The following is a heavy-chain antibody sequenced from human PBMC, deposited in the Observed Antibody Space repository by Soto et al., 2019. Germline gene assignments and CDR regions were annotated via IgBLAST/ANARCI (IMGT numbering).Heavy chain of an antibody. CDR3: ARREIQGPIDY. CDR2: IYYSGTT. J-gene: IGHJ4*02. CDR1: GYSISSSNW. D-gene: IGHD1-26*01. V-gene: IGHV4-28*01. Sequence: QVQLQESGPGLVKPSDTLSLTCAVSGYSISSSNWWGWIRQPPGKGLEWIGYIYYSGTTYYNPSPRSRVTMSVDTSKNQFSLKLTSVTAVDTAVYYCARREIQGPIDYWGQGTLVTVSS.